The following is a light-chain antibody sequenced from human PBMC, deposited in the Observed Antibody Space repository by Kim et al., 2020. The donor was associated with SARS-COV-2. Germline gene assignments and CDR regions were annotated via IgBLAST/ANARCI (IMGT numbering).Light chain of an antibody. J-gene: IGKJ2*01. V-gene: IGKV1-5*01. CDR3: QQYLTYPFT. CDR1: QSISTW. CDR2: DAS. Sequence: LSASVGDRVTITCRASQSISTWLAWFQQKPGKAPKLLIYDASSLETGVPSTFTGRGSGTEFTLTISSLRPEDFATYYCQQYLTYPFTFGQGTKLEI.